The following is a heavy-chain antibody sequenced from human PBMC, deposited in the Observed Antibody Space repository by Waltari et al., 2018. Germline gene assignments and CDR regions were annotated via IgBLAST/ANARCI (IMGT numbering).Heavy chain of an antibody. J-gene: IGHJ5*02. D-gene: IGHD4-4*01. CDR3: ARGNSYDYSNYDNDNWFDP. Sequence: QVQLVQSGAEVKKPGSSVKVSCKASGGTFSSYAISWVRQAPGQGLEWMGGIIPIFVTANYAQKFQGRVTITTDESTSTAYMELSSLRSEDTAVYYCARGNSYDYSNYDNDNWFDPWGQGTLVTVSS. CDR1: GGTFSSYA. CDR2: IIPIFVTA. V-gene: IGHV1-69*05.